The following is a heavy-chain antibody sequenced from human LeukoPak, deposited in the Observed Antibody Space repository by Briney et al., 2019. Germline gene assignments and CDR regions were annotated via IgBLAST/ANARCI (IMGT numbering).Heavy chain of an antibody. Sequence: PSETLSLTCSVSGGSISSFYWSWIRQPPGKGLEWIGYAYYSGSTYYNPSLESRVTMSVDTSKNKFTLKLSSVTAADTAVYYCARNAAVATSRSWFDPWGQGSLVTVSS. V-gene: IGHV4-59*08. CDR1: GGSISSFY. D-gene: IGHD6-19*01. CDR2: AYYSGST. CDR3: ARNAAVATSRSWFDP. J-gene: IGHJ5*02.